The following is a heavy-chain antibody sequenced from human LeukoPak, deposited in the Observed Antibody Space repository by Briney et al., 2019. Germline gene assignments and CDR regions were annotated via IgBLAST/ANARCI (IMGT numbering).Heavy chain of an antibody. D-gene: IGHD6-6*01. CDR1: GGTFSSYA. Sequence: SVKVSCKASGGTFSSYAISWVRQAPGQGLEWMGGIIPIFGTANYAQKFQGRVTITADESTSTAYMELSSLRSEDTAVYYCARVYSSSPNNFDYWGQGTLVTVSS. CDR3: ARVYSSSPNNFDY. CDR2: IIPIFGTA. V-gene: IGHV1-69*13. J-gene: IGHJ4*02.